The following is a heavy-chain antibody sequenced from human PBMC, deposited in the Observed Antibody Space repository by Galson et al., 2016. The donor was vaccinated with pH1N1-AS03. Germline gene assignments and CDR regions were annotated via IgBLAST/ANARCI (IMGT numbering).Heavy chain of an antibody. J-gene: IGHJ5*02. V-gene: IGHV2-70*01. CDR1: GFSLRTSGMC. Sequence: PALVKPPQTLTLTCTFSGFSLRTSGMCVGWIRQPPGKALEWLALIDWDDDKYYSTSLKTRLTISKDTSKNQVVLTMTNMDPVDTAMYYCARYFYGDYSNWFDPWGQGTLVTVSS. CDR2: IDWDDDK. D-gene: IGHD4-17*01. CDR3: ARYFYGDYSNWFDP.